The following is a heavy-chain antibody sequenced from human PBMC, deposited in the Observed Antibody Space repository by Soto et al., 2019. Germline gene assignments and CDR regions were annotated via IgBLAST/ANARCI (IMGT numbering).Heavy chain of an antibody. CDR3: ARHSGSSSVRYYGVDV. CDR2: SYFGGNT. Sequence: QLQLQESGPGLVKPSETLSLTCTVSGGSISGSSYFWGWFRQPPEKGLEWIGSSYFGGNTYYNSSLKSRVSISVDSSKNQFSLKLSSVTAADTAVYYCARHSGSSSVRYYGVDVWGQGTTVTVSS. V-gene: IGHV4-39*01. D-gene: IGHD3-10*01. CDR1: GGSISGSSYF. J-gene: IGHJ6*02.